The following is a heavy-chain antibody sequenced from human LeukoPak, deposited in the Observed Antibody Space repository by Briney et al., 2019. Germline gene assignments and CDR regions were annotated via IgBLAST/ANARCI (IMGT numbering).Heavy chain of an antibody. CDR1: GGSISSYY. J-gene: IGHJ5*02. V-gene: IGHV4-59*01. D-gene: IGHD3-10*01. Sequence: PSETLSLTCTVSGGSISSYYWSWIRQPPGKGLEWIGYIYYSGSTNYNPSLKSRVTISVDTSKNQFSLKLSSVTAADTAVYYCARVDALGDWFDPWGQGTLVTVSS. CDR3: ARVDALGDWFDP. CDR2: IYYSGST.